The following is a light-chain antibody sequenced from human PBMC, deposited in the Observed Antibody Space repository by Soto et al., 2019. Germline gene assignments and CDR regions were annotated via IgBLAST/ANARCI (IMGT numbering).Light chain of an antibody. V-gene: IGKV1-5*03. CDR3: QQYNSFWT. J-gene: IGKJ1*01. CDR2: KAS. Sequence: DIKMTQSPSTLSASVGDRVTITCRASQSISSWLAWYQQKPGKAPKLLIYKASSLESGVPSRCSGSGSGTEFTLTLSSLQPDDFATYYCQQYNSFWTFGQGTKVEIK. CDR1: QSISSW.